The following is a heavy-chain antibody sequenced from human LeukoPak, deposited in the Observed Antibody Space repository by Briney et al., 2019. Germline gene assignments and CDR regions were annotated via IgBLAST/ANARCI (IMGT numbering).Heavy chain of an antibody. D-gene: IGHD2-2*01. CDR3: ARDIGYCSSTSCYLTSYYYYGMDV. J-gene: IGHJ6*02. CDR2: IYTSGST. V-gene: IGHV4-4*07. CDR1: GGSFSGYY. Sequence: SETLSLTCAVYGGSFSGYYWSWIRQPPGKGLEWIGRIYTSGSTNYNPSLKSRVTMSVDTSKNQFSLKLSSVTAADTAVYYCARDIGYCSSTSCYLTSYYYYGMDVWGQGTTVTVSS.